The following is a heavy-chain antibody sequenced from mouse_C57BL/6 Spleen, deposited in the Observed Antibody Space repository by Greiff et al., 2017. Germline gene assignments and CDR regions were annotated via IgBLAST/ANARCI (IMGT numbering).Heavy chain of an antibody. CDR3: ARDARNLYAMDY. Sequence: EVQLVESGGGLVQSGRSLRLSCATSGFTFSDFYMEWVRQAPGKGLEWIAASRNKANDYTTEYSASVKGRFIVSRDTSQSILYLQMNALRAEDTAMYYCARDARNLYAMDYWGQGTSVTVSS. J-gene: IGHJ4*01. CDR1: GFTFSDFY. V-gene: IGHV7-1*01. CDR2: SRNKANDYTT.